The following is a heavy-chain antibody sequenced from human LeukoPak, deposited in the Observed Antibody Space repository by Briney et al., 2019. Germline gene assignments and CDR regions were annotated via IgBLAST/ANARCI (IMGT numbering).Heavy chain of an antibody. CDR1: GGSINSYY. D-gene: IGHD4-23*01. CDR2: IYYSGST. V-gene: IGHV4-59*08. J-gene: IGHJ2*01. CDR3: ARQAYDYGGNGAWYFDL. Sequence: PSETLSLTCTVSGGSINSYYWSWIRQPPGKGLEWIGYIYYSGSTNYNPSLKSRVTISVDTSKNQFSLKLSSVTAADTAVYYCARQAYDYGGNGAWYFDLWGRGTLVTVSS.